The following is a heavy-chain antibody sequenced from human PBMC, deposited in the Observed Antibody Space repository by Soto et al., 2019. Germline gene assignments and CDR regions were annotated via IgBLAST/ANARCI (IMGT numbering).Heavy chain of an antibody. CDR2: INHSGST. J-gene: IGHJ4*02. CDR1: GGSFSGYY. Sequence: SETLSLTCAVYGGSFSGYYWSWIRQPPGKGLEWIGEINHSGSTNYDPSLKSRVTISVDTSKNQFSLKLSSVTAADTAVYYCARGPHCSSTSCYRSGDYWGQGTLVTVSS. V-gene: IGHV4-34*01. CDR3: ARGPHCSSTSCYRSGDY. D-gene: IGHD2-2*02.